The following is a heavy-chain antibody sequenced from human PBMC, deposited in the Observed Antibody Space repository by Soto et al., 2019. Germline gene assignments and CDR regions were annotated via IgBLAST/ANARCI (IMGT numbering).Heavy chain of an antibody. J-gene: IGHJ5*02. Sequence: GASVKVSCKVSGYNFSTYALLWVRQAPGQRLEWMGWINTGNGNTKYSQKFQGRVTMTRDTSTSTVYMELSSLRSEDTAVYYCARDHWLVGAPGWFDPWGQGTLVTVSS. V-gene: IGHV1-3*04. CDR1: GYNFSTYA. CDR3: ARDHWLVGAPGWFDP. D-gene: IGHD1-26*01. CDR2: INTGNGNT.